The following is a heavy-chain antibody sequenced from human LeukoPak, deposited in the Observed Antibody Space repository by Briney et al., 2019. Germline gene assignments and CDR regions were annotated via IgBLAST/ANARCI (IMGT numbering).Heavy chain of an antibody. CDR2: MSYSGST. J-gene: IGHJ5*02. CDR1: GGSITSYY. CDR3: ASGGYCSSTSCYPNWFDP. D-gene: IGHD2-2*01. V-gene: IGHV4-59*01. Sequence: SETLSLTCTVSGGSITSYYWSWIRQPPGKGLEWIGYMSYSGSTNYNPSLKSRVTISVDTSKNLFSLKLSSVTAADTAVYYCASGGYCSSTSCYPNWFDPWGPGTLVTVSS.